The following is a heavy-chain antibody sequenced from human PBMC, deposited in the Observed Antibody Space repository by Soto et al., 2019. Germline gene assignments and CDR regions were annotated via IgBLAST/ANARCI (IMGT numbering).Heavy chain of an antibody. D-gene: IGHD3-10*01. CDR1: GYTFTSYA. CDR2: INAGNGNT. CDR3: ARDVVRYYYGSGTPLGWFDP. V-gene: IGHV1-3*01. Sequence: QVQLVQSGAEVKKPGASVKVSYKASGYTFTSYAMHWVRQAPGQRLEWMGGINAGNGNTKYSQKFQGRVTITRDTSASTAYMELSSLRSEDTAVYYCARDVVRYYYGSGTPLGWFDPWGQGTLVTVSS. J-gene: IGHJ5*02.